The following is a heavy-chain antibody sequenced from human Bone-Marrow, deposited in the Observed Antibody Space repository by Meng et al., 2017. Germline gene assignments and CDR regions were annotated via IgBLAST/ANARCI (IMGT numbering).Heavy chain of an antibody. V-gene: IGHV4-4*02. J-gene: IGHJ4*02. CDR1: GASVSSGYW. D-gene: IGHD6-19*01. CDR3: AASPGWWRIDS. CDR2: FHHSGTT. Sequence: PLPGSGPGLVTPCGPLSITCGLPGASVSSGYWWTWVRQPPGKGLEWIGEFHHSGTTNYNPSLRSRVTISVDTSKNQFSLRLTSVTAADTAVYYCAASPGWWRIDSWGQGTLVTVSS.